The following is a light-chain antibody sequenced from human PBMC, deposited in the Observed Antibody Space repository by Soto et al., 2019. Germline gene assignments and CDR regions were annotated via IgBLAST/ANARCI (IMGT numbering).Light chain of an antibody. CDR3: QQVYSFPRT. V-gene: IGKV3-15*01. J-gene: IGKJ1*01. CDR2: GAS. CDR1: QSVSSN. Sequence: EIVLTQSPATLSVSPGERATLSCRASQSVSSNLAWYQQKPGQAPRLLIYGASTRATGIPARFSGSGSGTEFTLTISSLQPEDFATYYCQQVYSFPRTFGLGTKVDI.